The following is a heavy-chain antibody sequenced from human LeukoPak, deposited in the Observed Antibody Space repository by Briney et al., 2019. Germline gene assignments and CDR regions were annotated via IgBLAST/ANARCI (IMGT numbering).Heavy chain of an antibody. J-gene: IGHJ4*02. CDR1: GGSISSYY. D-gene: IGHD3-22*01. Sequence: PSETLSLTCTVSGGSISSYYWSWIRQPPGKGLEWIGYIYYSGSTNYNPSLKSRVTISVDTSKNQFSLKLSSVTAADTAVYYCARDLTNYYDSRGFDYWGQGTLVTVSS. CDR2: IYYSGST. V-gene: IGHV4-59*01. CDR3: ARDLTNYYDSRGFDY.